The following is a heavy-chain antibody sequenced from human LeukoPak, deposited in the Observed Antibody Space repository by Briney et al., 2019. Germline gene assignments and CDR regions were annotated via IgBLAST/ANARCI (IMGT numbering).Heavy chain of an antibody. CDR1: GGSISSYY. D-gene: IGHD3-22*01. V-gene: IGHV4-59*01. CDR2: IYYSGST. CDR3: ARGGDIYDSSGYHVDY. Sequence: PSETLSLTCTVSGGSISSYYWSWIRQPPGKGLEWIGYIYYSGSTNYNPSLKSRVTISVDTSKNQFSLKLSSVTAADTAVYYCARGGDIYDSSGYHVDYWGQGTLVTVSS. J-gene: IGHJ4*02.